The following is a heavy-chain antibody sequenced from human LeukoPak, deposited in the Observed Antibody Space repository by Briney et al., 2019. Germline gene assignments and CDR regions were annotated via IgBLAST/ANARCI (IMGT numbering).Heavy chain of an antibody. CDR3: AREGMATINF. Sequence: GGSLRLSCAASGFIFSNYWMSWVRQAPGKGLEWVANVNQDGSGKWYVDSVKGRFTISRDNAKNSLYLQMSSLRVEDTAVYYCAREGMATINFWGQGTLVTVSP. CDR2: VNQDGSGK. J-gene: IGHJ4*02. V-gene: IGHV3-7*01. D-gene: IGHD5-12*01. CDR1: GFIFSNYW.